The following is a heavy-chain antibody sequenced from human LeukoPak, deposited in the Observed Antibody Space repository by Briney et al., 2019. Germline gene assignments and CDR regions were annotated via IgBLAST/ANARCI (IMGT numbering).Heavy chain of an antibody. D-gene: IGHD2-21*01. CDR2: IYSGGST. J-gene: IGHJ4*02. CDR3: ARATHSLTDFDY. Sequence: GRSLRLSCAASGFTVSSNYMSWVRQAPGKGLEWVSVIYSGGSTYYADSVKGRFTISRDNSKNTLYLQMNSLRAEDTAVYYCARATHSLTDFDYWGQGTLVTVSS. V-gene: IGHV3-66*01. CDR1: GFTVSSNY.